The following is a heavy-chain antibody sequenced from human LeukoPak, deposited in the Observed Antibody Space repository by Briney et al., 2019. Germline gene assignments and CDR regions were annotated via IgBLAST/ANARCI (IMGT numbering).Heavy chain of an antibody. Sequence: PSETLSLTCTVSGGSISSYYWSWIRQPPGKGLEWIGYIYYSGSTNYNPSLKSRVTISVDTSKNQFSLKLSSVTAADTAVYYCARVEGSSWSFDYWGQGTLVTVSS. CDR1: GGSISSYY. V-gene: IGHV4-59*01. CDR2: IYYSGST. J-gene: IGHJ4*02. D-gene: IGHD6-13*01. CDR3: ARVEGSSWSFDY.